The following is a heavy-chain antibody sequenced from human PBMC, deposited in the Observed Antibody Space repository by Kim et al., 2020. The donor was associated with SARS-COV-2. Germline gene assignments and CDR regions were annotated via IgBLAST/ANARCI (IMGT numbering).Heavy chain of an antibody. J-gene: IGHJ5*02. CDR2: IYPGDSDT. V-gene: IGHV5-51*01. D-gene: IGHD6-19*01. Sequence: GESLKISCKGSGYSFTSYWIGWVRQMPGKGLEWMGIIYPGDSDTRYSPSFQGQVTISADKSISTAYLQWSSLKASDTAMYYCARRPVGYSSGWPGYNWFDPWGQGTLVTVSS. CDR1: GYSFTSYW. CDR3: ARRPVGYSSGWPGYNWFDP.